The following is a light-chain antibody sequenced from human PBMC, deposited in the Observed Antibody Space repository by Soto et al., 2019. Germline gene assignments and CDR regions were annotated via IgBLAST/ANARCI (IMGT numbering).Light chain of an antibody. Sequence: IQLTLSPSSLSASVGDSVTITCRASQGISRYLSWYQQKPGRAPKLLISAASTLQSGVPARFSGSGSGTDFTLSITSLQPEDFATYYCQQLNTYPVTFGGGTKVEIK. CDR3: QQLNTYPVT. CDR2: AAS. J-gene: IGKJ4*01. V-gene: IGKV1-9*01. CDR1: QGISRY.